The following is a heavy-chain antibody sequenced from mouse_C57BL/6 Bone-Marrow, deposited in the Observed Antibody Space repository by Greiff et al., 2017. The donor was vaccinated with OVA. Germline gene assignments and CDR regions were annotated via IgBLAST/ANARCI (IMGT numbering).Heavy chain of an antibody. D-gene: IGHD2-5*01. J-gene: IGHJ2*01. CDR3: VRGSNFRGYFDY. CDR1: GFTFNTYA. V-gene: IGHV10-3*01. Sequence: EVQRVESGGGLVQPKGSLKLSCAASGFTFNTYAMHWVRQAPGKGLEWVARIRSKSSNYATYYADSVKDRFTISRDDSQSMLYLQMNNLKTEDTAMYYCVRGSNFRGYFDYWGQGTTLTVSS. CDR2: IRSKSSNYAT.